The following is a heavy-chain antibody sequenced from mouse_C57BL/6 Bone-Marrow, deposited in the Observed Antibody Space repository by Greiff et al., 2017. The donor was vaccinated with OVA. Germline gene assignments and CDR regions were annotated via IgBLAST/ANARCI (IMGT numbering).Heavy chain of an antibody. Sequence: VKVIESGAELVSPGASVKLSCKASGYPFTDYYINWVKKRPGMGLVWIARIYPGSGITSYNEKFKGKATLTAEKSSSTAYMQLSSLTSEDSAVYFCARSTMITTGYYAMDYWGQGTSVTGSS. D-gene: IGHD2-4*01. CDR2: IYPGSGIT. V-gene: IGHV1-76*01. CDR3: ARSTMITTGYYAMDY. J-gene: IGHJ4*01. CDR1: GYPFTDYY.